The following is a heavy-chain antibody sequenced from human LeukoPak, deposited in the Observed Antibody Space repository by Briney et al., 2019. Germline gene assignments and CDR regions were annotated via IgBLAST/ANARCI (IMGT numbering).Heavy chain of an antibody. J-gene: IGHJ3*02. CDR2: IYTSGST. V-gene: IGHV4-4*07. D-gene: IGHD3-22*01. CDR3: AGISGSLLGYAFDI. CDR1: GGSISSYY. Sequence: SETLSLTCTVAGGSISSYYWSCIRQPAGKGLEWIGRIYTSGSTNYNPSLKRRVTISVDTFKNQYSLTLSSVTAADTTVYYCAGISGSLLGYAFDIWGHGTMVTVSS.